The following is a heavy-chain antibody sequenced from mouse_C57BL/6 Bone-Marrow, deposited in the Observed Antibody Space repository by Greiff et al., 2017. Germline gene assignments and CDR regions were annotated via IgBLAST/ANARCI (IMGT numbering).Heavy chain of an antibody. CDR3: ARYGGWLLSFDY. CDR2: ISSGSSTI. CDR1: GFTFSDYG. Sequence: EVMLVESGGGLVKPGGSLKLSCAASGFTFSDYGMHWVRQAPEKGLEWVAYISSGSSTIYYADTVKGRFTISRDNAKNTLFLHMTSLRSEDMAMYYCARYGGWLLSFDYGGQGTTLTVAS. J-gene: IGHJ2*01. V-gene: IGHV5-17*01. D-gene: IGHD2-3*01.